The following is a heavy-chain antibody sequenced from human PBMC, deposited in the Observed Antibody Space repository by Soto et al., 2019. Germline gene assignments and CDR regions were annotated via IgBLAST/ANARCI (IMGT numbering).Heavy chain of an antibody. Sequence: QVQLQESGPGLVKPSETLSLTCSVSGGSISSGYWTWIRQPPGKGLEWIGYIYYGGSINYNPSLKSRVIISVDTAKNQFSRRLSSVSAADTAVYYCTGAYYDVSGYSLDPWGQGTSVTVSS. J-gene: IGHJ5*02. V-gene: IGHV4-59*01. CDR2: IYYGGSI. CDR1: GGSISSGY. D-gene: IGHD3-22*01. CDR3: TGAYYDVSGYSLDP.